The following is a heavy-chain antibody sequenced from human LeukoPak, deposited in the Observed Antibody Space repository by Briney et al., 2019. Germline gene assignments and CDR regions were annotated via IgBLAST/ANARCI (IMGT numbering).Heavy chain of an antibody. Sequence: SGGSLSLFCAASGFTFSDYYMSWIRQAPGKGLEWVSYISSSSSYTNYADSVKGRFTISRDNAKNSLYLQMNSLRAEDTAVYYCARDRAVAGTADMDYWGQGTLVTVSS. D-gene: IGHD6-19*01. CDR1: GFTFSDYY. CDR2: ISSSSSYT. J-gene: IGHJ4*02. CDR3: ARDRAVAGTADMDY. V-gene: IGHV3-11*06.